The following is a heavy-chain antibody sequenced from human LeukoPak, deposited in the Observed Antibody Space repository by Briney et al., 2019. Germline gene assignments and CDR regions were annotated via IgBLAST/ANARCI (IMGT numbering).Heavy chain of an antibody. J-gene: IGHJ4*02. CDR1: GGSISSGGYY. Sequence: SETLSLTCTVSGGSISSGGYYWSWIRQHPGKGLEWIGYIYYSGSTDYNPSLKSRVTISVDTSKNQFSLKLNSVTAADTAVYYCARAPTYSEYYFDYWGQGTLVTVSS. CDR2: IYYSGST. CDR3: ARAPTYSEYYFDY. D-gene: IGHD2-21*01. V-gene: IGHV4-31*03.